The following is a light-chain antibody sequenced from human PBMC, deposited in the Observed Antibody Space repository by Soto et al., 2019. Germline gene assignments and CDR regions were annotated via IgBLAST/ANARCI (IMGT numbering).Light chain of an antibody. J-gene: IGLJ1*01. CDR2: DVS. CDR1: SSDVGAYNF. CDR3: SSYTSSSTYV. Sequence: QSVLTQPASVSGSPGESITISCTGTSSDVGAYNFVSWYQQDPGKAPKLMTYDVSSRPSGVSNRFSGSKSGHTASLTISGLQAEDEADYYCSSYTSSSTYVFGTGTKVTVL. V-gene: IGLV2-14*01.